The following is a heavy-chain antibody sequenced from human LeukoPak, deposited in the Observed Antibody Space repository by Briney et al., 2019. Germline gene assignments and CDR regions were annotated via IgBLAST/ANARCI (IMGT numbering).Heavy chain of an antibody. Sequence: ASVKVSCKASGGTFSSYAIIWVRQAPGQGLEWMGGIIPIFGTADYAQKFQGRITITADKSTSTAYMELSSLRSEDTAVYYCAREVVAGTYSFDYWGQGTLVTVSS. J-gene: IGHJ4*02. CDR2: IIPIFGTA. CDR3: AREVVAGTYSFDY. CDR1: GGTFSSYA. D-gene: IGHD6-19*01. V-gene: IGHV1-69*06.